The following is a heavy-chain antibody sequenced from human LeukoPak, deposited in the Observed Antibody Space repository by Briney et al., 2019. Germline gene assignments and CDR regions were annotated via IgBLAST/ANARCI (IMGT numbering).Heavy chain of an antibody. CDR2: ISYDGSNK. CDR3: ASTPAVAGSYMDV. CDR1: GFTFSNYA. J-gene: IGHJ6*03. D-gene: IGHD6-19*01. Sequence: PGGSLRLSCAASGFTFSNYAMLWVRQAPGKGLEWVAVISYDGSNKYYADSVKGRFTISRDNSKNTLYLQMNSLRAEDAAVYYCASTPAVAGSYMDVWGKGTTVTISS. V-gene: IGHV3-30*04.